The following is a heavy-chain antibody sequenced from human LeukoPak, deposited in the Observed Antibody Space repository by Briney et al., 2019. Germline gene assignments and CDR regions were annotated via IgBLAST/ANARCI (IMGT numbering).Heavy chain of an antibody. CDR1: GFPFSSYW. Sequence: GGSLRLSCAASGFPFSSYWMSWVRQAPGKGPEWVANIKQDGGEKYHVDSVKGRFTISRDNAKNSLYLEMSSLRAEDTAVYYCVREDHSKYEHWGQGTLVTVSS. CDR2: IKQDGGEK. V-gene: IGHV3-7*01. J-gene: IGHJ1*01. CDR3: VREDHSKYEH. D-gene: IGHD4-11*01.